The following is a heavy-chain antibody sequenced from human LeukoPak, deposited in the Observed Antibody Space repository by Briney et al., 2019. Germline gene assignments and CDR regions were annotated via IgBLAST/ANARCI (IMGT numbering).Heavy chain of an antibody. J-gene: IGHJ6*02. Sequence: ASVKVSCKASGYTFTSYAMRWVRQAPGQRLEWMGWINAGNGNTKYSQKFQGRVTITRDTSASTAYMELSSLRSEDTAVYYCARDRYYDSSGYVRYGMDVWGQGTTVTVSS. CDR1: GYTFTSYA. CDR3: ARDRYYDSSGYVRYGMDV. CDR2: INAGNGNT. V-gene: IGHV1-3*01. D-gene: IGHD3-22*01.